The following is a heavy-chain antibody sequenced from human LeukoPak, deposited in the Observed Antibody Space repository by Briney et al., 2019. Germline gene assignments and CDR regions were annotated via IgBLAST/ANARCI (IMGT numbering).Heavy chain of an antibody. J-gene: IGHJ5*01. Sequence: SETLSLACTVSGGSFTIHYRTWARQPPGKGLEWIGYVHYSGSTNSNPSLKTRLHISVDTSTNRFSLKLSSVTAADTAVYYCASSPRLTTSWFLFDSWGHGTLVTVSS. D-gene: IGHD2-2*01. CDR1: GGSFTIHY. CDR2: VHYSGST. V-gene: IGHV4-59*08. CDR3: ASSPRLTTSWFLFDS.